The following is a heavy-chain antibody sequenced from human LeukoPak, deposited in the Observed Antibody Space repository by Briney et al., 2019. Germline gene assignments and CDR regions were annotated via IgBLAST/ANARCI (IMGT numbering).Heavy chain of an antibody. CDR2: IYTSGRT. Sequence: SETLSLTCPVSGGSISSYYWSWIRQPAGKGLEWIGRIYTSGRTNYNPSLKSRVTMSVDTSKNQFSLKLSSVTAADTAVYYCARGYYDFWSGYHDAFDIWGQGTMVTVSS. D-gene: IGHD3-3*01. CDR3: ARGYYDFWSGYHDAFDI. CDR1: GGSISSYY. V-gene: IGHV4-4*07. J-gene: IGHJ3*02.